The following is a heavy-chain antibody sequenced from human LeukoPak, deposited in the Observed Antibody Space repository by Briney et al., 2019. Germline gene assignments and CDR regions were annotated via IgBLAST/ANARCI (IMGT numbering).Heavy chain of an antibody. CDR2: INPNSGDT. J-gene: IGHJ4*02. CDR1: GYTFTGYY. CDR3: ARGELLTGNWYEGGGDY. D-gene: IGHD1-1*01. Sequence: ASVKVSCKSSGYTFTGYYIQWVRQAPGRGPEWMGWINPNSGDTNYVQKFQGRVTMTRDTSINTAYMELSRLTSDDTAVYYCARGELLTGNWYEGGGDYWGQGTLVTVSS. V-gene: IGHV1-2*02.